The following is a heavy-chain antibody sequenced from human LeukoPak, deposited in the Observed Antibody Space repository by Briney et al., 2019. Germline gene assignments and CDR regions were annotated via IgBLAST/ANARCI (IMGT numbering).Heavy chain of an antibody. J-gene: IGHJ5*02. V-gene: IGHV7-4-1*02. CDR2: INPNTGSP. CDR3: GRAYQPLGGLSFPDQ. D-gene: IGHD3-16*02. Sequence: ASVKVSCKASGYTFTSYAMNWVRQAPGQGLEWMGWINPNTGSPTYAQGFTGRFVFSLDTSVSTAYLQISSLKAEDTAVYYCGRAYQPLGGLSFPDQWGQGTLVTVSS. CDR1: GYTFTSYA.